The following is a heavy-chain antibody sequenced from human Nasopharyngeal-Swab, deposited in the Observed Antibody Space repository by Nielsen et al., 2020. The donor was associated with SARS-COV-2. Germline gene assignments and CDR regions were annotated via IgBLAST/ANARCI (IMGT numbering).Heavy chain of an antibody. V-gene: IGHV1-18*01. D-gene: IGHD3-10*01. CDR1: GYNFTSYG. CDR2: ISAYNGNT. Sequence: ASVKVSCKASGYNFTSYGNSWLRQAPGQGLEWMGWISAYNGNTNYAQKLQGRVTMTTDTSTSTASMELRSLRSDDTAVYYCARRGYYGSGSYYKNNWFAPWGQGTLVTVSS. J-gene: IGHJ5*02. CDR3: ARRGYYGSGSYYKNNWFAP.